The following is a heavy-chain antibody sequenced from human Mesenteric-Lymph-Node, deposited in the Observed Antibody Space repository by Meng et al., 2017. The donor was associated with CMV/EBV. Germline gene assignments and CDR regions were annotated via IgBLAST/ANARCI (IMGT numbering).Heavy chain of an antibody. CDR1: GGSISSYY. CDR2: IYYSGST. V-gene: IGHV4-59*08. CDR3: ARHLQGRSPPGRVFEY. Sequence: SGGSISSYYWSWIRQPPGKGLEWIGYIYYSGSTNYNPSLKSRVTMSVDTSKNQFSLKLSSVTAADTAVYYCARHLQGRSPPGRVFEYWGQGTLVTVSS. J-gene: IGHJ4*02. D-gene: IGHD3-10*01.